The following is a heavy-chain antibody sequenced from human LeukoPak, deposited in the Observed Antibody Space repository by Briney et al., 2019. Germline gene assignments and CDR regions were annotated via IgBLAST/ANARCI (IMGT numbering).Heavy chain of an antibody. CDR2: ISWSSGYI. CDR3: AKVRGTYSSGYFFDY. J-gene: IGHJ4*02. D-gene: IGHD6-19*01. CDR1: GFTFDNYA. V-gene: IGHV3-9*01. Sequence: GGSLRLSCAASGFTFDNYAMHWVRQAPGKGLEWLSIISWSSGYIGYADSVKGRFTISRDNAKKSLDSQMNSLRAEDTAFYYCAKVRGTYSSGYFFDYWGQGTLVTVSS.